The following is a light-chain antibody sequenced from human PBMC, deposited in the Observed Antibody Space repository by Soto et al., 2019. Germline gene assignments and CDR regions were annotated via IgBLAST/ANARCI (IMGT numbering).Light chain of an antibody. CDR1: QSVSSSY. Sequence: EIVLTQSPGTLSLSPGERVPLSCRASQSVSSSYLAWYQQKPGQAPRLLIYGASSRATGIPDRFSGSGSGTDFTLTISSLQSEDFAVYYCQQYDNWPRTFGQGTKVDIK. CDR3: QQYDNWPRT. CDR2: GAS. V-gene: IGKV3-20*01. J-gene: IGKJ1*01.